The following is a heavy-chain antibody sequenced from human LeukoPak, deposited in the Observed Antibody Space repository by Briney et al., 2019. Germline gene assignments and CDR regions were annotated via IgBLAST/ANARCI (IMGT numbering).Heavy chain of an antibody. CDR1: GYTFTSYY. V-gene: IGHV1-46*01. Sequence: ASVKVSCKASGYTFTSYYMHWVRQAPGQGLEWMGVINPSGGSTSYAQKFQGRVTITADESTSTAYMELSSLRSEDTAAYYCARVTIFGVVIRHYYGMDVWGQGTTVTVSS. CDR3: ARVTIFGVVIRHYYGMDV. D-gene: IGHD3-3*01. CDR2: INPSGGST. J-gene: IGHJ6*02.